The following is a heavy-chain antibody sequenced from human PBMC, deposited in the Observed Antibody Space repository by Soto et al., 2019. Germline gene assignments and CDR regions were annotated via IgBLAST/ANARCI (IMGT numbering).Heavy chain of an antibody. CDR1: GGTFSSYA. CDR3: ARDQMITCGGVRYYGMDV. J-gene: IGHJ6*02. Sequence: QVQLVQSGAEVKKPGSSVKVSCKASGGTFSSYAISWVRQAPGQGLEWMGGIIPIFGTANYAQKVQGRVTITADECTRTAYMELSSLRSEDTAVYYCARDQMITCGGVRYYGMDVWGQGTTVTVSS. CDR2: IIPIFGTA. D-gene: IGHD3-16*01. V-gene: IGHV1-69*01.